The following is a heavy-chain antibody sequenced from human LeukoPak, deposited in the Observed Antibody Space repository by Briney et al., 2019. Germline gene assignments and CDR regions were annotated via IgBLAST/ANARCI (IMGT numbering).Heavy chain of an antibody. D-gene: IGHD1-14*01. Sequence: GRSLRLSCAGSGFTFGGYGMHWFRQTPGKGLEWVAVIAYDGSRAFHADSVKGRFTVSRDNSKNTMSVQMDDLRAEDTAVYYCTRYNNDHFDYWGQGTLVTVSS. V-gene: IGHV3-33*01. CDR3: TRYNNDHFDY. J-gene: IGHJ4*02. CDR1: GFTFGGYG. CDR2: IAYDGSRA.